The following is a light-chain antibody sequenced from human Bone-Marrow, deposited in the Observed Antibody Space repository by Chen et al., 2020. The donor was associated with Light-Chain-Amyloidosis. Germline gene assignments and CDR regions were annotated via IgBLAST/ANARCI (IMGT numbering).Light chain of an antibody. CDR2: GPS. J-gene: IGKJ2*01. V-gene: IGKV1-5*03. CDR3: QQYSDGSYT. Sequence: QLTQSPSALSASVGDRVSSTCRASHTLTSSVAWYQQQPGEAPKMIMYGPSSLQSGVTSRFSGGGSGTEFTLTISYLQPNDFATYYCQQYSDGSYTFGQGTKVEI. CDR1: HTLTSS.